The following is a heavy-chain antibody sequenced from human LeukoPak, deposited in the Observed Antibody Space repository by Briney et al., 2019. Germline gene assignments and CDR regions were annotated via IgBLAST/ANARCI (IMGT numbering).Heavy chain of an antibody. V-gene: IGHV1-8*03. CDR2: MNPNSGNT. CDR1: GYTFTSYH. D-gene: IGHD4-17*01. Sequence: ASVKVSCKASGYTFTSYHINWVRQATGQGLEWMGWMNPNSGNTGYAQKFQGRVTITRDTSISTAYMELSSLRSDDTAVYYCARQRGVTSSSYYYYMDVWGKGTTVTVSS. CDR3: ARQRGVTSSSYYYYMDV. J-gene: IGHJ6*03.